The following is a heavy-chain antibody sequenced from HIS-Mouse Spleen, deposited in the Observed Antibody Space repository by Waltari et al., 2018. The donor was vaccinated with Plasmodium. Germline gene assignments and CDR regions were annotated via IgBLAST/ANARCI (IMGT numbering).Heavy chain of an antibody. CDR3: ARGMKSSSSAFDI. V-gene: IGHV3-53*01. Sequence: EVQLVVCGGGLMQPGGSRRLSGGASGFTVSSLYMRWVRQAPGKGLELVSVIYSGGSTYYADSVKGRFTISRDNSKNTLYLQMNSLRAEDTAVYYCARGMKSSSSAFDIWGQGTMVTVSS. J-gene: IGHJ3*02. CDR1: GFTVSSLY. CDR2: IYSGGST. D-gene: IGHD6-6*01.